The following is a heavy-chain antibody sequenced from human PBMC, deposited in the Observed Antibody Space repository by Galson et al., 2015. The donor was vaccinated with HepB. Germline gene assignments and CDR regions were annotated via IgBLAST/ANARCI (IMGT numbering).Heavy chain of an antibody. D-gene: IGHD5-12*01. CDR2: IFYRSKWNL. CDR3: ARGGLVRGALQVATTSFDY. V-gene: IGHV6-1*01. J-gene: IGHJ4*02. Sequence: AISGDSVSSNIAGWSWIRQSPSRGLEWLGRIFYRSKWNLDYAPSVKSRITINPDTFKNQFSLELKSVTPEDTAIYYCARGGLVRGALQVATTSFDYWGQGSLVTVSS. CDR1: GDSVSSNIAG.